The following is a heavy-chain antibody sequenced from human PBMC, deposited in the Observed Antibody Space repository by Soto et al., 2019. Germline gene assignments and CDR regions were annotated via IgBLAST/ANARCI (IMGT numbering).Heavy chain of an antibody. Sequence: LTISCKGSGYTFTSYWIAWVRQMPGKGLEWMGIIYPGDSDTRYSPSFQGQVTISVDKSISTAYLQWGSLKASDTAMYYCARSYGSGSYTTHWGQGTLVTVSS. CDR1: GYTFTSYW. V-gene: IGHV5-51*01. D-gene: IGHD3-10*01. CDR2: IYPGDSDT. CDR3: ARSYGSGSYTTH. J-gene: IGHJ4*02.